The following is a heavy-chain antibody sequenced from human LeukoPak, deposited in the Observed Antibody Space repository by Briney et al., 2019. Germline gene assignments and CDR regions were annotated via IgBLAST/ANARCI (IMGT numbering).Heavy chain of an antibody. CDR2: IIPILGIA. CDR3: ASSEQQLVDSYYYYGMDV. D-gene: IGHD6-13*01. CDR1: GGTFNSYA. V-gene: IGHV1-69*04. J-gene: IGHJ6*02. Sequence: PLASVKVSCKASGGTFNSYAISWVRQAPGQGLEWLGRIIPILGIANYVEKFQGRITITADKSTSTAYMELSSLRSEDTAVYYCASSEQQLVDSYYYYGMDVWGQGTTVTVSS.